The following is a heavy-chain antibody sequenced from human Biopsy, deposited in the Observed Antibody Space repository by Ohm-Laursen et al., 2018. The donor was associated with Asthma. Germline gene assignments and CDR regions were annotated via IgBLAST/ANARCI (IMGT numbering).Heavy chain of an antibody. CDR2: IYRNGDT. CDR3: ARGWNCGGDCYSLDY. V-gene: IGHV4-30-2*06. Sequence: SETLSLTCGVSGDSIDSGDYSWTWIRQSPGVGLEWVGYIYRNGDTYYNPTLKNRVTISIDRSKNQFSLRLRSVTAADTAVHYCARGWNCGGDCYSLDYWGQGTLVTVSS. D-gene: IGHD2-21*02. J-gene: IGHJ4*02. CDR1: GDSIDSGDYS.